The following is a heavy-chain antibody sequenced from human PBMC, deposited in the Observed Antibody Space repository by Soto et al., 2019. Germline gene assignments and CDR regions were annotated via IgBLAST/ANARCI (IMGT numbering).Heavy chain of an antibody. CDR3: ARHKGGYYSGVDV. J-gene: IGHJ6*02. CDR1: GGSISSNSYY. V-gene: IGHV4-39*01. Sequence: SETLSLTCTVSGGSISSNSYYLAWIRQPPGKGLEWIGNIYYSGTTYYNPSLKSRVTISVDTSKNQFSLKLSSVTAADTAVYYCARHKGGYYSGVDVWGQGTTVTVSS. CDR2: IYYSGTT. D-gene: IGHD3-16*01.